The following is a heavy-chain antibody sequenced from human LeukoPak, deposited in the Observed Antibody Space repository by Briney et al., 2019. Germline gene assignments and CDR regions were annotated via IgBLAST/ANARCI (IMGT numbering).Heavy chain of an antibody. Sequence: SETLSLTCTVSGGSISSYYWSWIRQPPGRGLEWIGYIYYSGRTNYNPSLKSRVTISVDTSNNQFSLRLSSLTAADTAVYYCAREGGPYRPLDYSGQGTLVTVSS. J-gene: IGHJ4*02. CDR3: AREGGPYRPLDY. CDR2: IYYSGRT. V-gene: IGHV4-59*01. CDR1: GGSISSYY.